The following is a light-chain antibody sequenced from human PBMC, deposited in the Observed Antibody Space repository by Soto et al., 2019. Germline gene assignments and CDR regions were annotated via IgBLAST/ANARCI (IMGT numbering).Light chain of an antibody. Sequence: QTVVTQSPSASASLGASVKLTCTLSSGHSSYAIAWHQQQPEKGPRHLMKLNSDGSHSKGDGIPDRFSGSSSGAERYLTISSLQSEDEADYYCQTWGTGIQVFGGGTQLTVL. CDR3: QTWGTGIQV. CDR1: SGHSSYA. V-gene: IGLV4-69*01. CDR2: LNSDGSH. J-gene: IGLJ2*01.